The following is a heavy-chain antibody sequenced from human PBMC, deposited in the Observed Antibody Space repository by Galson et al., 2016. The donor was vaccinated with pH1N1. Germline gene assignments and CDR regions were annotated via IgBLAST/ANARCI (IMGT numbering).Heavy chain of an antibody. CDR3: ARGPHYYLSYMDV. V-gene: IGHV1-69*16. CDR1: GGICNKKT. Sequence: SGKVTGKAAGGICNKKTNKRVKKTHAKDNNKKRETNAKPHTTNHRNKTQTRVTITTDESTTTAYMELSSLRSEDTAVYYCARGPHYYLSYMDVWGKGTTVTVSS. J-gene: IGHJ6*03. CDR2: TNAKPHTT.